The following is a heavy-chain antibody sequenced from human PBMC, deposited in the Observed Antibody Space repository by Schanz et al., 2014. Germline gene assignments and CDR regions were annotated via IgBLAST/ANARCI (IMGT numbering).Heavy chain of an antibody. CDR2: VNSNGATT. V-gene: IGHV3-74*01. J-gene: IGHJ5*01. Sequence: EVQLVESGGGLVQPGGSLRLSCAASGFMFSHYWMHWVRQAPGKGLVWVARVNSNGATTDYADSVKGRFTIARDNAKNMLYLQMDSLGAEDTAVYYCANRGHLRGWFDSWGQGILVTVSS. D-gene: IGHD3-10*01. CDR1: GFMFSHYW. CDR3: ANRGHLRGWFDS.